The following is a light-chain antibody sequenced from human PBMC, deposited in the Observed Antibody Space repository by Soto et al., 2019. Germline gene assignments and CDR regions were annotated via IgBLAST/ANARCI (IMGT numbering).Light chain of an antibody. CDR3: QQSSNWPPIT. CDR1: QSVSSY. Sequence: EIVLTQSPATLSLSPGESATLSCRDSQSVSSYLAWYQQKPGQAPRLLIYDVYNRATGIPARFSGSGSGTDFTLTISSLEPEDFAVYYCQQSSNWPPITFGQGTRLEIK. J-gene: IGKJ5*01. V-gene: IGKV3-11*01. CDR2: DVY.